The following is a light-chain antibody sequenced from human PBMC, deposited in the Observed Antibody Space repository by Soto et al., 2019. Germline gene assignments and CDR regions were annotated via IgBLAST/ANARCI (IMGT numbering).Light chain of an antibody. CDR2: DVS. J-gene: IGLJ1*01. CDR1: SSDVGGYNY. V-gene: IGLV2-14*01. Sequence: QSALTQPASVYGSPGQSITISCTGTSSDVGGYNYVSWYQQHPGKAPKHMIYDVSNRPSGVSNRFSGSKSGNTASLTISGLQAEDEADYYCSSYTSSSTLVFGTGTKLTVL. CDR3: SSYTSSSTLV.